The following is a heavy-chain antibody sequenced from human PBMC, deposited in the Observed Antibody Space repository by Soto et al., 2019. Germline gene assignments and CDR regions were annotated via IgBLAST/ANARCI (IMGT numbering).Heavy chain of an antibody. D-gene: IGHD3-16*01. CDR2: INPHGGST. Sequence: ASVKVSCKAPRDTFTSYYINWVRQAPGQGLEWMGVINPHGGSTAYAQKFKGRVTLTRDTSASTVYMEVSNLKASDTAMYYCARLVGGGFGPDFWGQGTQVTVSS. CDR3: ARLVGGGFGPDF. J-gene: IGHJ4*02. CDR1: RDTFTSYY. V-gene: IGHV1-46*01.